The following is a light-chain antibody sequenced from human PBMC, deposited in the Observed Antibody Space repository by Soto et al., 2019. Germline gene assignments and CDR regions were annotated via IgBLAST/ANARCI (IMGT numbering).Light chain of an antibody. J-gene: IGKJ5*01. CDR1: QSVRSN. CDR3: QQYGSFSIT. Sequence: EIVMTQSPATLSVSPGERSTLSGRVSQSVRSNLAWYQQKPGQAPRVIIYGASSRDTGIQDRFSGSGSGTDFTLTISRLEPEDFAVDYCQQYGSFSITFGQGTRLEIK. V-gene: IGKV3-20*01. CDR2: GAS.